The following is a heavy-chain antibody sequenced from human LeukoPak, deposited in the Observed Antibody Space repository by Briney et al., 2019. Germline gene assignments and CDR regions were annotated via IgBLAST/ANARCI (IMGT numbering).Heavy chain of an antibody. D-gene: IGHD3-10*01. CDR2: IIPTFGTA. Sequence: SVEVSCKASGGTFSSYAISWVRQAPGQGLEWMGRIIPTFGTANYAQKFQGRVTITTDESTSTAYMELSSLRSEDTAVYYCARVRGSGINFDYWGQGTLVTVSS. CDR1: GGTFSSYA. J-gene: IGHJ4*02. CDR3: ARVRGSGINFDY. V-gene: IGHV1-69*05.